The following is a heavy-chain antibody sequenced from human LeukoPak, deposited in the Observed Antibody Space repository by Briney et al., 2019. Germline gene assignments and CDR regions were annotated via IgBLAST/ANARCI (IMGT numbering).Heavy chain of an antibody. D-gene: IGHD3/OR15-3a*01. CDR3: ARWRTGYCFDY. CDR1: GGSISSYH. V-gene: IGHV4-59*01. J-gene: IGHJ4*02. Sequence: SETLSLTCTVSGGSISSYHWSWIRQPPGKGLERIGYIYYSGSTNYNPSLKSRVTISVDTSKNQFSLKLNSVTAADTAVYYCARWRTGYCFDYWGQGTLVTVSS. CDR2: IYYSGST.